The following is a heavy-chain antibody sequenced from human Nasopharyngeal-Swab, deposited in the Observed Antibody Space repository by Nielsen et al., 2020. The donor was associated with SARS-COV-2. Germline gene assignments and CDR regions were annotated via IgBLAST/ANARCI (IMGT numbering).Heavy chain of an antibody. CDR1: GASITSSHYY. CDR3: AALAAGGSRCFDN. J-gene: IGHJ4*02. CDR2: LSYGGKT. V-gene: IGHV4-39*01. D-gene: IGHD6-13*01. Sequence: LETLSLTCTVSGASITSSHYYWAWIRQSPGVGLEWIGSLSYGGKTYYNPSLKSRVTISVDTSNSQFSLRLGSVTAADTAVYFCAALAAGGSRCFDNWGLGTLVTVSS.